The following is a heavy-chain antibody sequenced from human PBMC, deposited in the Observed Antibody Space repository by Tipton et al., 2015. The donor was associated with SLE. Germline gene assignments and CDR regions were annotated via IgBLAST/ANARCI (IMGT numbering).Heavy chain of an antibody. V-gene: IGHV4-39*07. D-gene: IGHD7-27*01. CDR1: GGSITSGSSY. CDR3: ASTIWGFDY. Sequence: TLSLTCTVSGGSITSGSSYWSWIRQPPGKGLEWIGEINHSGSTNYNPSLKSRVTISVDTSKNQFSLKLSSVTAADTAVYYCASTIWGFDYWGQGTLVTVSS. CDR2: INHSGST. J-gene: IGHJ4*02.